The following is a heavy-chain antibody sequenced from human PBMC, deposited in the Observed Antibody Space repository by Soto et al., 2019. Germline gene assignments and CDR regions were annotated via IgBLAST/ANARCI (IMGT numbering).Heavy chain of an antibody. V-gene: IGHV4-34*01. J-gene: IGHJ4*02. CDR3: ARGLITGSHYSGGWYYFDS. CDR2: INHSGSA. CDR1: GESFSGHI. D-gene: IGHD6-19*01. Sequence: QVQLQQSGAGLLKPSETLSLTCAVYGESFSGHIWTWIRQTPGKGLQWIGQINHSGSASYNPSLKRRVTISVHTSNSQFSLELSSVTAADTAVYYCARGLITGSHYSGGWYYFDSWGQGTQVTVSS.